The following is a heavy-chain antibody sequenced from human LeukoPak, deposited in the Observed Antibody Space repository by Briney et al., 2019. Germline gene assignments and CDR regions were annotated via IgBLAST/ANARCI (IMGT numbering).Heavy chain of an antibody. J-gene: IGHJ4*02. D-gene: IGHD4-17*01. Sequence: GASVKVSCKASGGTSSSYAISWVRQAPGQGLEWMGGIIPIFGTANYAQKFQGRVTITADKSTSTAYMELSSLRSEDTAVYYCARDDGDYVGHYWGQGTLVTVSS. CDR1: GGTSSSYA. CDR2: IIPIFGTA. V-gene: IGHV1-69*06. CDR3: ARDDGDYVGHY.